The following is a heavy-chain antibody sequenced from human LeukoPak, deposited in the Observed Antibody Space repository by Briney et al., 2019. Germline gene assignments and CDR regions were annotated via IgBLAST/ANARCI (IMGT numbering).Heavy chain of an antibody. D-gene: IGHD2-2*02. CDR1: GGTFSSYA. CDR2: IIPIFGTA. Sequence: RASVKVSCKASGGTFSSYAISWVRQAPGQGLEWMGGIIPIFGTANYAQKFQGRVTITADKSTSTAYMELSSLRSEDTAVYYCARDRPGRYCSTISCYSASPFDPWGQGTLVTVSS. CDR3: ARDRPGRYCSTISCYSASPFDP. J-gene: IGHJ5*02. V-gene: IGHV1-69*06.